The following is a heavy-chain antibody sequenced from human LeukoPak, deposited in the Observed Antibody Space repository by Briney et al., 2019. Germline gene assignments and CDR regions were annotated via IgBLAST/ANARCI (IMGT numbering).Heavy chain of an antibody. V-gene: IGHV3-66*01. Sequence: GGSLRLSCAVSGFTVINNYMSWVRQAPGKGLEWVSFIYSGGNTYYTDSVKARFTISRDGSKNTLFLQMNSLRAEDTAVYFCARATVGGGLDYWGQGALVIVSS. J-gene: IGHJ4*02. CDR1: GFTVINNY. CDR2: IYSGGNT. CDR3: ARATVGGGLDY. D-gene: IGHD3-16*01.